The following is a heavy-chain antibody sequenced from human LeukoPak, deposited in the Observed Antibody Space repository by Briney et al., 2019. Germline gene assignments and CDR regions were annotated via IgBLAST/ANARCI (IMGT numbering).Heavy chain of an antibody. CDR1: GYIFSTYG. CDR2: ISASNGNT. V-gene: IGHV1-18*01. Sequence: RASVKVSCKASGYIFSTYGITWARQAPGQGLEWMGWISASNGNTNYAQKFQGRVTLTTDTPTSTAYMELRSLRDDDTAVYYCARRHASDAFDIWGQGTMVTVSS. J-gene: IGHJ3*02. CDR3: ARRHASDAFDI.